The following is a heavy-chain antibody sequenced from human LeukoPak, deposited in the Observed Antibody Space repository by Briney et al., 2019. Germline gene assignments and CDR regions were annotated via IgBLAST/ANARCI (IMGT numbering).Heavy chain of an antibody. J-gene: IGHJ4*02. CDR1: GFSLSTSGVG. Sequence: SGPTLVNPTQTLTLTCTFSGFSLSTSGVGVGWIRQPPGKALEWLALIYWDDDKRYSPSLKSRLTITKDTSKNQVVLTMTNMDPVDTATYYCALVDTAMDLTNYFDYWGQGTLVTVSS. D-gene: IGHD5-18*01. V-gene: IGHV2-5*02. CDR3: ALVDTAMDLTNYFDY. CDR2: IYWDDDK.